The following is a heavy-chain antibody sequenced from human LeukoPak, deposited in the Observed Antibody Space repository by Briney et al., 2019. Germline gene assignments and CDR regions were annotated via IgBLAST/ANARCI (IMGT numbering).Heavy chain of an antibody. J-gene: IGHJ3*02. CDR1: GYTFTSYD. D-gene: IGHD3-10*01. Sequence: ASVKVSCKASGYTFTSYDISWVRQAPGQGLEWMGWISAYNGNTNYAQKLQGRVTMTTDTSTSTAYMELRSLRSDDTAVYYCARDGVAITMVRGATDAFDIWGQGTMVTVSS. CDR2: ISAYNGNT. V-gene: IGHV1-18*01. CDR3: ARDGVAITMVRGATDAFDI.